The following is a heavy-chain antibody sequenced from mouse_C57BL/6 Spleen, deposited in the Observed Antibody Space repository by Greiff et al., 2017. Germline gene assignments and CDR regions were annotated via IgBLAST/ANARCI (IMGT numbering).Heavy chain of an antibody. D-gene: IGHD2-3*01. V-gene: IGHV1-69*01. CDR2: IDPSDSYT. CDR3: ARWRVTTYYYAMDY. Sequence: VQLQQSGAELVMPGASVKLSCKASGYTFTSYWMHWVKQRPGQGLEWIGEIDPSDSYTNYNQKFKGKSTLTVDKSSSTAYMQLSSLTSEDSAVYYCARWRVTTYYYAMDYWGQGTSVTVSS. J-gene: IGHJ4*01. CDR1: GYTFTSYW.